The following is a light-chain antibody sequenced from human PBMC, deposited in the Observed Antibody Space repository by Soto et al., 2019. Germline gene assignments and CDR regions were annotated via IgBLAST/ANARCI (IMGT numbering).Light chain of an antibody. CDR3: PDT. CDR1: QSVSAKY. Sequence: EIVLTQSPGTLSLSPGERATLSCRASQSVSAKYLPRYQQNCGQAPRLLIYGASSRATGIPDRFIDSGSGTDFTLTVGRLEPEDFAVYYCPDTFGQGTNLEIK. J-gene: IGKJ2*01. V-gene: IGKV3-20*01. CDR2: GAS.